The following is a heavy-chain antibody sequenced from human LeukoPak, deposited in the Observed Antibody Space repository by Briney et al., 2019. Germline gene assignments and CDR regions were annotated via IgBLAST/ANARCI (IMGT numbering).Heavy chain of an antibody. Sequence: GGSLRLSCAASGFTFSSYEMNWVRQAPGKGLEWVSYISSSGSTIYYADSVKGRFTISRDNAKNSLYLQMNSLRAEGTAVYYCARDVEMATNWGQGTLVTVSS. D-gene: IGHD5-24*01. CDR2: ISSSGSTI. J-gene: IGHJ4*02. CDR3: ARDVEMATN. CDR1: GFTFSSYE. V-gene: IGHV3-48*03.